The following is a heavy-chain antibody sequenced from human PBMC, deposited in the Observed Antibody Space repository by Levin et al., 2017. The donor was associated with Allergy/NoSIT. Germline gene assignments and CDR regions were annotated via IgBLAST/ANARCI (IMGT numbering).Heavy chain of an antibody. CDR2: IYFSGRS. CDR1: GGSVSSDDYY. J-gene: IGHJ6*02. D-gene: IGHD3-3*01. CDR3: ARGGAFLRFLDPLPSYYGMDV. Sequence: SETLSLTCAVSGGSVSSDDYYWTWIRQSPGRGLEWIGHIYFSGRSYYNPSLKSRVTMSLDTSKKHLSLQLTSVTAADTAVYYCARGGAFLRFLDPLPSYYGMDVWGQGTTVIVSS. V-gene: IGHV4-30-4*08.